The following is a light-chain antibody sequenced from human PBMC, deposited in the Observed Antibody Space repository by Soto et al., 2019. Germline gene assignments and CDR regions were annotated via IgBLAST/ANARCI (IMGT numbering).Light chain of an antibody. CDR3: SSFTTSTTLV. CDR2: EVI. CDR1: GGDVDNYNY. V-gene: IGLV2-14*01. J-gene: IGLJ3*02. Sequence: QSALAQPASVSGSPGQSITISCTATGGDVDNYNYVSWYQQHPGKAPKLIIFEVINRPSGVSNRFSGSKSGNTASLIISGLQPEDEAAYYCSSFTTSTTLVFGGGTKLTVL.